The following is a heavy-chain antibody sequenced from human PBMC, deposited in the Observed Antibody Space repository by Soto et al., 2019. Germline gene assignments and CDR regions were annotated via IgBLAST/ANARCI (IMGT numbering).Heavy chain of an antibody. D-gene: IGHD5-12*01. Sequence: EVQLVESGGGLVKPGGSLRLSCAASGFTFSSYSMNWVRQAPGKGREWVSSISSSSSYIYYADSVKGRFTISRDNAKNSLYLQMNSLRAEDTAVYYCAREVSKYSGYDFDYWGQGTLVTVSS. CDR1: GFTFSSYS. V-gene: IGHV3-21*01. CDR2: ISSSSSYI. CDR3: AREVSKYSGYDFDY. J-gene: IGHJ4*02.